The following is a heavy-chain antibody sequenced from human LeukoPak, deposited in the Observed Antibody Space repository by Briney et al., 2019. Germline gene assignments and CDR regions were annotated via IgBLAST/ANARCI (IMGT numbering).Heavy chain of an antibody. CDR2: MNPKSGYT. Sequence: GASVKVSCKASGYTFTNYDINWVRQATGQELEWMGWMNPKSGYTGYAQKFQGRVTMTRDTSISTAYMELGSLRSEDTAVYYCARVTGSIDYWGQGTLVTVSS. CDR3: ARVTGSIDY. J-gene: IGHJ4*02. D-gene: IGHD1-26*01. V-gene: IGHV1-8*01. CDR1: GYTFTNYD.